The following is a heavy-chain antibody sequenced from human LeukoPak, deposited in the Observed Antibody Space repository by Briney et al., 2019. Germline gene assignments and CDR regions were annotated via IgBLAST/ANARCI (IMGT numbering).Heavy chain of an antibody. CDR2: ISSSSSYI. V-gene: IGHV3-21*01. CDR3: ARVLAVADPGGY. D-gene: IGHD6-19*01. CDR1: GFTFSSYS. Sequence: GGSLRLSCAASGFTFSSYSMNWVRQAPGKGLEWVSSISSSSSYICYADSVKGRFTISRDNAKNSLYLQMNSLRAEDTAVYYCARVLAVADPGGYWGQGTLITVSS. J-gene: IGHJ4*02.